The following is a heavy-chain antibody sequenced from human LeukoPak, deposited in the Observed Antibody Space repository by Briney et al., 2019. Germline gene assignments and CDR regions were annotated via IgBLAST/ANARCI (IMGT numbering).Heavy chain of an antibody. V-gene: IGHV4-4*02. CDR1: GGSITSTNW. Sequence: PSGTLSLTCGVSGGSITSTNWLSCVRQPPGQGLEWIGEVSLSGLSNYNPSLSSRVIMALDTSKNHLSLHLTSVTAADTAVYYCSRENGAFSPFGYWGQGYLVTVLS. J-gene: IGHJ4*02. CDR2: VSLSGLS. CDR3: SRENGAFSPFGY. D-gene: IGHD2-8*01.